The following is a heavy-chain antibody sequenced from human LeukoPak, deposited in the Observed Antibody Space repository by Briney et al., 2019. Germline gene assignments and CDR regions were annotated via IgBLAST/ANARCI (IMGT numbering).Heavy chain of an antibody. CDR1: GFTFSSYA. CDR2: ISYDGSNK. V-gene: IGHV3-30-3*01. CDR3: ARDNPAAY. J-gene: IGHJ4*02. Sequence: GRSLRLSCAASGFTFSSYAMHWVRQAPGKGLEWVAVISYDGSNKYYADSVKGRFTISRDNSKNTLYLQMNSLRVEDTAMYYCARDNPAAYWGQGTLVTVSS.